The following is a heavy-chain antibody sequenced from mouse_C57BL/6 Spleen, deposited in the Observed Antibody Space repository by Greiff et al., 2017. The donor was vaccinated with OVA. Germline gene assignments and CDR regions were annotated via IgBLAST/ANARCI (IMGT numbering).Heavy chain of an antibody. D-gene: IGHD2-4*01. Sequence: VQLQQSGPELVKPGASVKISCKASGYTFTDYYMNWVKQSHGKSLEWIGDINPNNGGTSYNQKFKGKATLTVDKSSSTAYMELRSLTSEDSAVYYVATSYDYDGGLYAMDYWGQGTSVTVSS. CDR2: INPNNGGT. V-gene: IGHV1-26*01. J-gene: IGHJ4*01. CDR3: ATSYDYDGGLYAMDY. CDR1: GYTFTDYY.